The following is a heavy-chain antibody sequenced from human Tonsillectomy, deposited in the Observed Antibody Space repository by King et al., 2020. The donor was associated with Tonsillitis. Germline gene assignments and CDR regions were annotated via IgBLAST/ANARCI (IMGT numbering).Heavy chain of an antibody. CDR3: ARGHYDFWSGYGPFDY. Sequence: QVQLQESGPGLVKPSETLSLTCTVSGSSISNYYWSWIRQPPGKGLEWIGYIYYSGTTNYNPSLKSRVTISVDTSKNQFSLKLSSVTAADTAVYYCARGHYDFWSGYGPFDYWGQGTLVTVSS. D-gene: IGHD3-3*01. CDR1: GSSISNYY. J-gene: IGHJ4*02. V-gene: IGHV4-59*01. CDR2: IYYSGTT.